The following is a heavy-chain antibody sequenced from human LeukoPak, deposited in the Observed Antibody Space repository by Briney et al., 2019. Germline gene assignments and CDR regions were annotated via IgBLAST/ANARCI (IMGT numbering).Heavy chain of an antibody. D-gene: IGHD3-22*01. CDR2: IKQDGSEK. CDR3: ARGGRGFAAVVAPRSFDI. V-gene: IGHV3-7*03. J-gene: IGHJ3*02. CDR1: GFTFSSYW. Sequence: GGSLRLSCAASGFTFSSYWMSWVRQAPGKGLEWVANIKQDGSEKYYVDSVKGRFTISRDNAKNSLYLQMNSLRAEDSALYYCARGGRGFAAVVAPRSFDIWGQGTMVTVSS.